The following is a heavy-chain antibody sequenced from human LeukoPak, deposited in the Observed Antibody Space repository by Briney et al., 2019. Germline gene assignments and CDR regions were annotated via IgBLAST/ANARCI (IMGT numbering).Heavy chain of an antibody. CDR2: IYPREGST. Sequence: ASVKVSCKVSGDSFTSNYIQWVRQDPGQGLEWMGMIYPREGSTSYAQRFQDRVTVTRDTSTSTVHMELSGLRSEDTAVYYCARDQEGFDYWGQGTLVTVSS. J-gene: IGHJ4*02. V-gene: IGHV1-46*01. CDR3: ARDQEGFDY. CDR1: GDSFTSNY.